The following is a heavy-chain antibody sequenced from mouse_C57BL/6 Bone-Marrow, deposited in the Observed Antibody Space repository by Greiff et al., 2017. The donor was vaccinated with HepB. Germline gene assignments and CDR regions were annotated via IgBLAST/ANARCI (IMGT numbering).Heavy chain of an antibody. CDR2: IYPRSGNT. D-gene: IGHD2-4*01. CDR3: ARNWVCYDYDENYFDY. J-gene: IGHJ2*01. Sequence: QVQLKESGAELARPGASVKLSCKASGYTFTSYGISWVKQRTGQGLEWIGEIYPRSGNTYYNEKFKGKATLTADKSSSTAYMELRSLTSEDSAVYFCARNWVCYDYDENYFDYWGKGTTLTVSS. CDR1: GYTFTSYG. V-gene: IGHV1-81*01.